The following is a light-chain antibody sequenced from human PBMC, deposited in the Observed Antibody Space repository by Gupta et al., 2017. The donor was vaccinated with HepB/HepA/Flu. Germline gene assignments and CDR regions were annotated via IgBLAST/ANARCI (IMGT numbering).Light chain of an antibody. J-gene: IGKJ1*01. Sequence: EIQMTQSPSSLSASVGDRVTITCRASQSISTYLNWYQQKPGKAPILLIYDASSLQSGVPSRFGGSGSGTEFTLTISSLQPEDFATYYCQQSYISPRTFGQGTKVEIK. CDR2: DAS. V-gene: IGKV1-39*01. CDR1: QSISTY. CDR3: QQSYISPRT.